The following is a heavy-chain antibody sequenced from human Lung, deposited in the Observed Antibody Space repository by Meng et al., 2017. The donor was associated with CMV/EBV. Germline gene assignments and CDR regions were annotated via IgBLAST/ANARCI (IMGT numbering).Heavy chain of an antibody. J-gene: IGHJ4*02. D-gene: IGHD1-1*01. Sequence: ASXXVSCKASGYTFTAHYFHWVRQAPGQGLEWMGWIHPRRGNTNYAQQFQGRVTLTRDTSINTGYMELTRLTSDDTAVYYCARDNNWVPDYWGQGTLVTVSS. CDR2: IHPRRGNT. V-gene: IGHV1-2*02. CDR1: GYTFTAHY. CDR3: ARDNNWVPDY.